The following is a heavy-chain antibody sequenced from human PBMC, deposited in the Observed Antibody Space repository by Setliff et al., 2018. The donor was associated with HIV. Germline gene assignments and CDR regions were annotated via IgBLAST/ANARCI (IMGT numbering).Heavy chain of an antibody. CDR3: AIPRITLFGVVIRAFDY. J-gene: IGHJ4*02. CDR1: GYTFTSYD. CDR2: MNPNSGNT. Sequence: ASVKVSCKGSGYTFTSYDINWVRQAPGQGLEWMGRMNPNSGNTGYAQKFQGRVTMTKNTSISTAYMELSSLRSEDTAVYYCAIPRITLFGVVIRAFDYWGQGTLVTVSS. V-gene: IGHV1-8*02. D-gene: IGHD3-3*01.